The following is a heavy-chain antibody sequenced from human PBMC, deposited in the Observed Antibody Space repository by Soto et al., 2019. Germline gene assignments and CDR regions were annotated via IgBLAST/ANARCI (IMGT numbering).Heavy chain of an antibody. CDR3: ARDIAAGGWPRQQLATDI. Sequence: QVQLVQSGAEVKKPGASVKVSCKASGYTFTSYGISWVRQAPGQGLEWMGWISAYNGNTNYAQKHQGRVTMTTDTSTSPAYMELRSLRSDDTAVYYCARDIAAGGWPRQQLATDIWGQGTTVTGSS. CDR1: GYTFTSYG. CDR2: ISAYNGNT. V-gene: IGHV1-18*04. D-gene: IGHD6-13*01. J-gene: IGHJ3*02.